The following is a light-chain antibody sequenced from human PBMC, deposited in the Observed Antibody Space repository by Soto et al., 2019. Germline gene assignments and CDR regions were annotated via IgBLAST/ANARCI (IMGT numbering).Light chain of an antibody. CDR1: QSVSHNY. Sequence: IVFTQSPGTLSLSPGDRPTLSCRTSQSVSHNYLAWYQQKPGQAPRLLIYGASSRATGIPGRFSGSGSGKDFTLSISRLEPEDFAVYYCQQYSSLWTFGQGTKVDIK. J-gene: IGKJ1*01. V-gene: IGKV3-20*01. CDR2: GAS. CDR3: QQYSSLWT.